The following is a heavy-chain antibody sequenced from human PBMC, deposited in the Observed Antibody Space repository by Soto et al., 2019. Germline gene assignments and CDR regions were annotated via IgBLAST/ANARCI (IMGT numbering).Heavy chain of an antibody. D-gene: IGHD3-3*01. CDR2: IDSDGSDT. CDR1: GFMFSSYW. CDR3: AKEFWSGPFDY. V-gene: IGHV3-74*01. J-gene: IGHJ4*02. Sequence: GGSLRLSCAASGFMFSSYWMHWVRQAPGKGPVWVSHIDSDGSDTTYADSVKGRFTISRDNAKNTLYLQMNSLRAEDRAVYYCAKEFWSGPFDYWGQGTLVTVSS.